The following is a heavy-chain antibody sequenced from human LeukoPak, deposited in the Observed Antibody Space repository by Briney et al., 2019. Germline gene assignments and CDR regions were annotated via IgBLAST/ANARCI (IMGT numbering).Heavy chain of an antibody. D-gene: IGHD3-10*01. V-gene: IGHV3-74*01. Sequence: PGGSLRLSCAASGFTFSNYWVHWVRQAPGKGLVWVSRINRDGSTTNYADSVKGRFTVSRDNAKNTLNLQMNSLRAEDTAVYYCARDKKSGESSEIDYWGQGNLVTVSS. CDR1: GFTFSNYW. CDR3: ARDKKSGESSEIDY. J-gene: IGHJ4*02. CDR2: INRDGSTT.